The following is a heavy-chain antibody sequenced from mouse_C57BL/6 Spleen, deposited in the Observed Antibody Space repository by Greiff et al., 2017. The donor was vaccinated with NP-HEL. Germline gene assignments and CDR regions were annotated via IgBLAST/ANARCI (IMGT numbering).Heavy chain of an antibody. CDR3: ARRAY. CDR1: GFTFSSYG. J-gene: IGHJ3*01. Sequence: EVTLMESGGDLVKPGGSLKLSCAASGFTFSSYGMSWVRQTPDKRLEWVATISSGGSYTYYPDSVKGRFTISRDNAKNTLYLQMSSLKSEDTAMYYCARRAYWGQGTLVTVSA. CDR2: ISSGGSYT. V-gene: IGHV5-6*02.